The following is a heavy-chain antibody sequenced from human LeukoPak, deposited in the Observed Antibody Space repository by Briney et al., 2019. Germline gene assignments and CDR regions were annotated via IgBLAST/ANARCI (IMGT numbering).Heavy chain of an antibody. J-gene: IGHJ5*02. CDR1: GFTFSNAW. CDR3: ATDFYDST. CDR2: IRSNSDGGTI. V-gene: IGHV3-15*07. D-gene: IGHD3-22*01. Sequence: GGSLKLSCATSGFTFSNAWMNWVRQAPGKGLEWVGRIRSNSDGGTIDYAAPVKGRFTLSRDDSKTTLYLQMNSLQTEDTAVYYCATDFYDSTWGQGTLVTVSS.